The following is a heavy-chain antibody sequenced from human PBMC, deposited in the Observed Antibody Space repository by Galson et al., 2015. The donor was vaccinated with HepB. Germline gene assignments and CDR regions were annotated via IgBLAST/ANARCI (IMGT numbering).Heavy chain of an antibody. CDR2: IYSGGST. V-gene: IGHV3-53*04. Sequence: SLRLSCAASGFTVSSNYMSWVRQAPGKGLEWVSVIYSGGSTYYADSVKGRFTISRHNSKNTLYLQMNSLRAEDTAVYYCARERGHLLGYCSGGSCYSSYYGMDVWGQGTTVTVSS. J-gene: IGHJ6*02. D-gene: IGHD2-15*01. CDR3: ARERGHLLGYCSGGSCYSSYYGMDV. CDR1: GFTVSSNY.